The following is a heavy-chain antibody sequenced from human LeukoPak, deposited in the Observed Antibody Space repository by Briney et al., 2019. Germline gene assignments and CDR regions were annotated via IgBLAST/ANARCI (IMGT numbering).Heavy chain of an antibody. V-gene: IGHV3-30*02. J-gene: IGHJ4*02. CDR2: IRYDGKSK. Sequence: GGSLRLSCAASGFTFSTYGMHWVRQAPGEGLEWVAFIRYDGKSKFYADSVKGRFTVSRDDSKNTLYLQMIRLRAEDTAIYYCAKVSPVGSGYYLDYWGQGTLVTVSS. CDR1: GFTFSTYG. D-gene: IGHD3-22*01. CDR3: AKVSPVGSGYYLDY.